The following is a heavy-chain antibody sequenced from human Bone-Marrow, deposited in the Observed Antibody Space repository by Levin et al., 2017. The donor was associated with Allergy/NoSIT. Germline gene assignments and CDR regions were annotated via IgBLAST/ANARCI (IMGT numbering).Heavy chain of an antibody. J-gene: IGHJ3*02. D-gene: IGHD1-26*01. CDR2: INSDGSGT. CDR1: GFTFTTYW. CDR3: ARDVGATGAFDI. V-gene: IGHV3-74*01. Sequence: GGSLRLSCAASGFTFTTYWMHWVRQAPGKGLVWVAHINSDGSGTTYADSVKGRFTISRDNAKSRLYLQTNSLRVEDTAVYYCARDVGATGAFDIWGQGTMVTVSS.